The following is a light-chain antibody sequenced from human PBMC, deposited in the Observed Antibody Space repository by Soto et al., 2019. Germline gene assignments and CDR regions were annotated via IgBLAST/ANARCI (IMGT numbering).Light chain of an antibody. J-gene: IGKJ1*01. Sequence: EIVLTQSPVTLSLSPGERGTLSCRASQSVGTSLAWYQQKPGQAPRLLIYGASNRATGIPDRFSGSGSGTDFTLTISKLEPEDFAVYHCQQYGGSPRTFGQGTKVDIQ. CDR1: QSVGTS. CDR3: QQYGGSPRT. CDR2: GAS. V-gene: IGKV3-20*01.